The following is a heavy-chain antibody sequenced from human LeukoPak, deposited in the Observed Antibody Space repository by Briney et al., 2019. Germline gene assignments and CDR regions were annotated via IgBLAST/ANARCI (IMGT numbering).Heavy chain of an antibody. Sequence: GGSLRLSCAASGFTFSNSAMSWVRQAPGKGLEWVSTLSGSGITTYYADSAKGRFTIPRDNSKNTLYLQMNSLRAEDTAVYYCAKGIYSSGWSYFDYWGHGTLVTVSS. D-gene: IGHD6-19*01. CDR1: GFTFSNSA. J-gene: IGHJ4*01. CDR2: LSGSGITT. CDR3: AKGIYSSGWSYFDY. V-gene: IGHV3-23*01.